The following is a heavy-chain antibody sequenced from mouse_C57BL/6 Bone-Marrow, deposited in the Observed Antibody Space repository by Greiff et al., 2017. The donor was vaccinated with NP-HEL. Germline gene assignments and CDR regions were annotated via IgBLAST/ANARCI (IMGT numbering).Heavy chain of an antibody. Sequence: QVHVKQSGAELVRPGTSVKMSCKASGYTFTNYWIGWAKQRPGHGLEWIGDIYPGGGYTNYNEKFKGKATLTADKSSSTAYMQFSSLTSEDSAIYYCARRGYYFDYWGQGTTLTVSS. J-gene: IGHJ2*01. CDR1: GYTFTNYW. CDR2: IYPGGGYT. V-gene: IGHV1-63*01. CDR3: ARRGYYFDY.